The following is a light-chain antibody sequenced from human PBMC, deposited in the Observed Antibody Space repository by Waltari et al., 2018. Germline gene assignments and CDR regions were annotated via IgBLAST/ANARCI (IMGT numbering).Light chain of an antibody. V-gene: IGKV3-11*01. Sequence: EIVLTQSPATLSLSPGERATLSCRASQSVSSYLAWYQQKPGQAPRLLIYDASNRATGIPARFSGIGSGTDFILTISSLEPEDFAVYYCQQRSNWPPTFGQGTRLEIK. CDR2: DAS. CDR1: QSVSSY. J-gene: IGKJ5*01. CDR3: QQRSNWPPT.